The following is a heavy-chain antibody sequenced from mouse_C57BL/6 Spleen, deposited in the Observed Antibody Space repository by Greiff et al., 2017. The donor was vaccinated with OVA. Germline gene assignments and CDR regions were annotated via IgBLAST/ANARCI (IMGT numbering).Heavy chain of an antibody. CDR3: TRLWNYNYFDY. J-gene: IGHJ2*01. CDR2: NDPDNGGT. CDR1: GYTFTDYE. D-gene: IGHD2-12*01. V-gene: IGHV1-15*01. Sequence: VQLQQSGAELVRPGASVTLSCKASGYTFTDYEMHWVKQRPVHGLEWIGANDPDNGGTAYNQKFKGKAILTADKSSSTAYMGLRSLTSEDSAFYYCTRLWNYNYFDYWGKGTTLTVSS.